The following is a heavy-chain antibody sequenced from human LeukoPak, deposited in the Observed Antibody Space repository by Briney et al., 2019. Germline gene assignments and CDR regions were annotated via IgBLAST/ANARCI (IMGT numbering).Heavy chain of an antibody. D-gene: IGHD3-22*01. J-gene: IGHJ1*01. Sequence: GGPLRLSCAASGFTFSSYAMSWVRQPSGKGLGWVSAISGSGGSTYYADSVKGRFTISRDNSKNTLYLQMNSLRAEDTAVYYCAKVYYYDSSGYGYFQHWGQGTLVTVSS. V-gene: IGHV3-23*01. CDR2: ISGSGGST. CDR3: AKVYYYDSSGYGYFQH. CDR1: GFTFSSYA.